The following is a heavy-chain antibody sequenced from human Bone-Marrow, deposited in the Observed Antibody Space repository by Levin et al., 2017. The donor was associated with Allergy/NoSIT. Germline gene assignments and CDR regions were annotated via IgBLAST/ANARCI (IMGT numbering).Heavy chain of an antibody. J-gene: IGHJ4*02. CDR1: GFSFTKVW. Sequence: GESLKISCAASGFSFTKVWMTWVRQAPGKGLEWVGRIKSETDGGTIDYAAPVKGRFTISRDDSRSTLYLQMNSLNTEDTAVEYCTTEVGARGIRDEYWGQGTLVTVSS. D-gene: IGHD3-16*01. CDR2: IKSETDGGTI. V-gene: IGHV3-15*01. CDR3: TTEVGARGIRDEY.